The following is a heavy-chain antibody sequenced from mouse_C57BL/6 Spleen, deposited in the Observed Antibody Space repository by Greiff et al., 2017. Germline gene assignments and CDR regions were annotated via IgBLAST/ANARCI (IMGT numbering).Heavy chain of an antibody. CDR2: INSDGSST. CDR3: AGNGLRRYFDV. V-gene: IGHV5-16*01. CDR1: GFTFSDYY. J-gene: IGHJ1*03. Sequence: EVKLVESEGGLVQPGRSMKLSCTASGFTFSDYYMAWVRQVPEKGLEWVANINSDGSSTYYLDSLKSRFIISRDTAKNILYLQMSSLQSEDTATCDCAGNGLRRYFDVWGTGTTGTVSS.